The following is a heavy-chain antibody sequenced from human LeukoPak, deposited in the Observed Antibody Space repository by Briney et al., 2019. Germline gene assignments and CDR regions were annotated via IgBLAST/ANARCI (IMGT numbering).Heavy chain of an antibody. J-gene: IGHJ4*02. CDR3: ARGGVAGHFDY. CDR2: INHSGST. CDR1: GGSFSGYY. Sequence: PSETLSLTCAVYGGSFSGYYWSWIRQPPGKGLEWIGEINHSGSTNYNPSLKSRVTISVDTSKNQFSLKLSSVTAADTAVYYCARGGVAGHFDYWGQGTLVTVSS. D-gene: IGHD6-19*01. V-gene: IGHV4-34*01.